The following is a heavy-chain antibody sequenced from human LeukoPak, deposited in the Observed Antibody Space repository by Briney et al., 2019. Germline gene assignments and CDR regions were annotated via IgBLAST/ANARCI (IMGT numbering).Heavy chain of an antibody. CDR1: GFTFSNAW. V-gene: IGHV3-15*01. J-gene: IGHJ4*02. D-gene: IGHD3-10*01. Sequence: GGSLRLSCAASGFTFSNAWMSWVRQAPGKGLEWVGRIKSKTDGGTTDYAAPVKGRFTISRDDSKNTLYLQMNSLKTEDTAVYYCTTVLLWFGEPNQLDYWGQGTLVTVSS. CDR2: IKSKTDGGTT. CDR3: TTVLLWFGEPNQLDY.